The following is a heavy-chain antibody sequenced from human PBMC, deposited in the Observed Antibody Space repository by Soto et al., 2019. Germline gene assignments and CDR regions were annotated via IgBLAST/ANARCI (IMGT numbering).Heavy chain of an antibody. CDR2: IIPIFGTA. D-gene: IGHD3-22*01. V-gene: IGHV1-69*06. CDR1: GGTFSSYA. J-gene: IGHJ5*02. CDR3: ARDDSWFDP. Sequence: QVQLVQSGAEVKKPGSSVNVSCKASGGTFSSYAISWVRQAPGQGLEWMGGIIPIFGTANYAKKFQGRVTINADKSTSTAYMELSSLRSEDTAVYYCARDDSWFDPWGQGTLVTVSS.